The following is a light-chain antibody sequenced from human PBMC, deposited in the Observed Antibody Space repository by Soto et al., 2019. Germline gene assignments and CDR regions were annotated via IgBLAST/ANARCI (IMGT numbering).Light chain of an antibody. J-gene: IGKJ2*01. CDR2: WAS. Sequence: DIVMTQSPDSLAVSLGERATINCKSSQSVLYSSNNRDSLAWYQQKPGLPPKLLIYWASIRASGVPDRFSGGGSGTDFTLTISSLHAEDVAVYYCQHYYITMYTFGQGTKLEIK. CDR1: QSVLYSSNNRDS. V-gene: IGKV4-1*01. CDR3: QHYYITMYT.